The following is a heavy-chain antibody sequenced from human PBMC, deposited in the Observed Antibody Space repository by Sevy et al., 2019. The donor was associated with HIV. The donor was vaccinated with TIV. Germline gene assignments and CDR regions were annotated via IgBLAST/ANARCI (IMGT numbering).Heavy chain of an antibody. Sequence: GGSLRLSCGASGFTFSSYGISWVRQAPGKGLEWVSGISGSGGSTYYADSVKGRFTISRDNSKNTLYLQMNSLRPEDTAVYYCAKGDFWSGYNHGHFDYWGQGTLVTVS. CDR2: ISGSGGST. D-gene: IGHD3-3*01. CDR1: GFTFSSYG. CDR3: AKGDFWSGYNHGHFDY. V-gene: IGHV3-23*01. J-gene: IGHJ4*02.